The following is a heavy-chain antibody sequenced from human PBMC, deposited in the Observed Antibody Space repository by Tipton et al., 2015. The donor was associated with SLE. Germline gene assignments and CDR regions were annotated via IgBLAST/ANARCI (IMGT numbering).Heavy chain of an antibody. CDR3: AKEGAGDGYVLDH. Sequence: GLVKPSETLSLTCTVSNGSISSYYWSWIRQPPGKGLEWIGYIYYSGSTNYNPSLKSRVTISVDTSKNQFSLKLSSVTAADTAVYYCAKEGAGDGYVLDHWGQGALVTVSS. CDR1: NGSISSYY. V-gene: IGHV4-59*01. CDR2: IYYSGST. D-gene: IGHD5-24*01. J-gene: IGHJ4*02.